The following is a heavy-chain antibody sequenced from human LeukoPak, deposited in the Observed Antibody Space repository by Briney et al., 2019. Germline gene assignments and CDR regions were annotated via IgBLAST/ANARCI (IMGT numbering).Heavy chain of an antibody. D-gene: IGHD4-11*01. Sequence: GGSLRLSCAASGFTFSGSVHWGRPASGKGLQWVGRIGSKANNYATAYTASVKGRFTISRDDSKNTAYLQMNSLTTEDTAVYYCTNASDGMDYGNYVRFDHWGQGTLVTVSS. CDR2: IGSKANNYAT. CDR1: GFTFSGSV. CDR3: TNASDGMDYGNYVRFDH. J-gene: IGHJ5*02. V-gene: IGHV3-73*01.